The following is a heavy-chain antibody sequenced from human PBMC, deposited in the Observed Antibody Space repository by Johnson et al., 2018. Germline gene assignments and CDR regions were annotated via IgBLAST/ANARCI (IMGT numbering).Heavy chain of an antibody. CDR2: ISFDGSKK. J-gene: IGHJ3*02. Sequence: QVQLVQSGGGVVQPGRSLRLSCAASGFTFNSYAMHWVRQAPGKGLEWVAIISFDGSKKNFVDSVKGRFTISRDNSKNTLYLQMNSLGGEDTAVYFCAKGDHGGNADALDIWGQGTMVTVSS. D-gene: IGHD4-23*01. CDR1: GFTFNSYA. CDR3: AKGDHGGNADALDI. V-gene: IGHV3-30*18.